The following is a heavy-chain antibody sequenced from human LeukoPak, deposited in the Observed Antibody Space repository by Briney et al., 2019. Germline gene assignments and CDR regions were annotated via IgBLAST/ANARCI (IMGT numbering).Heavy chain of an antibody. CDR3: ARDASTINFDY. CDR2: IIPIFGTA. Sequence: ASVKVSCKASGGTFSSYAISWVRQAPGQGLEWMGGIIPIFGTANYAQKLQGRVTMTTDTSTSTAYMELRSLRSDDTAVYYCARDASTINFDYWGQGTLVTVSS. CDR1: GGTFSSYA. V-gene: IGHV1-69*05. J-gene: IGHJ4*02. D-gene: IGHD5/OR15-5a*01.